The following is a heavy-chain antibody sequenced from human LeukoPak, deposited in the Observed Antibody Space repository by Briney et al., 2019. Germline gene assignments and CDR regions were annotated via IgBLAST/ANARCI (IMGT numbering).Heavy chain of an antibody. CDR1: GFTFSSYA. D-gene: IGHD3-3*01. Sequence: GGSLRLSCAASGFTFSSYAMSWVRQAPGKGLEWVSAISGSGGSTYYADSEKGRFTISRDNSKNTLYLQMNSLRAEDTAVYYCAKDPPYDFWSGYIYLDYWGQGTLVTVSS. CDR3: AKDPPYDFWSGYIYLDY. J-gene: IGHJ4*02. CDR2: ISGSGGST. V-gene: IGHV3-23*01.